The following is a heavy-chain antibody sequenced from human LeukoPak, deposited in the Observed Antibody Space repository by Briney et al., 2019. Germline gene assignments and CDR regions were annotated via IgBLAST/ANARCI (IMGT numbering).Heavy chain of an antibody. CDR2: SNPSGGST. CDR3: AIGKLASRRGSWFDP. J-gene: IGHJ5*02. V-gene: IGHV1-46*01. CDR1: GYTFTSYY. D-gene: IGHD6-6*01. Sequence: ASVKVSCKASGYTFTSYYMHWVRQAPGQGLEWMGISNPSGGSTSYAQKFQGRVTMTRDTSTSTVYMELSSLRSEDTAVYYCAIGKLASRRGSWFDPWGQGTLVTVSS.